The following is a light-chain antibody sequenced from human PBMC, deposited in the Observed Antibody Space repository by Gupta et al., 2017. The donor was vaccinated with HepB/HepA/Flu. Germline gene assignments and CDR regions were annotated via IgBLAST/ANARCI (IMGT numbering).Light chain of an antibody. Sequence: DIQLTQSPSFLSASVGDRVTITCRASQVIGSYLAWYQQRPGKALNLLIYAASTLQSGVPSRFSGSGSGTEFSLSISSLQPEDFATYYCQQVNTYPRTFGQGTKVEIK. J-gene: IGKJ1*01. CDR3: QQVNTYPRT. CDR1: QVIGSY. V-gene: IGKV1-9*01. CDR2: AAS.